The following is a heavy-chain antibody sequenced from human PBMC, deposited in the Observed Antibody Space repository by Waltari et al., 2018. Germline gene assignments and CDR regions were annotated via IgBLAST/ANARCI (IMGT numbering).Heavy chain of an antibody. V-gene: IGHV4-38-2*02. D-gene: IGHD3-22*01. Sequence: QVQLQESGPGLVKPSETLSLTCTVSGYSISSGYYWGWIRQPPGKGLEWIGSIYHSGSTYYNPSLKSRVTISVDTSKNQFSLKLSSVTAADTAVYYCARETSGYYRDYWGQGTLVTVSS. CDR2: IYHSGST. J-gene: IGHJ4*02. CDR3: ARETSGYYRDY. CDR1: GYSISSGYY.